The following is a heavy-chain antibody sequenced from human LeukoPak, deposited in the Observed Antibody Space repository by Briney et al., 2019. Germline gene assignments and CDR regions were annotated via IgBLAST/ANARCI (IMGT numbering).Heavy chain of an antibody. CDR1: GFTFSSYS. J-gene: IGHJ4*02. CDR3: AGAYYSGRYNY. CDR2: IYSGGTT. Sequence: GGSLRLSCAASGFTFSSYSMSWVRQAPGKGLEWVSVIYSGGTTYNADSVKGRFTISRDNSKNTLYLQMNSLRAEDTAVYYCAGAYYSGRYNYWGQGTLVTVSS. V-gene: IGHV3-53*01. D-gene: IGHD6-19*01.